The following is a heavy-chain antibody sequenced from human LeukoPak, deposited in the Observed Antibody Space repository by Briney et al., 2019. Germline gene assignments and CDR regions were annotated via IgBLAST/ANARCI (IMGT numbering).Heavy chain of an antibody. D-gene: IGHD6-19*01. V-gene: IGHV1-69*13. CDR2: IIPFFGTA. Sequence: GASVKVSCKASGGTFSSYVINLVRQAPGQGLEWMGGIIPFFGTANYAQKFQGRVTITADESTSTAYMELSSLRSEDTAVYYCATAPYSSGGSTNYYYYYYMDIWGKGTTVTVSS. CDR1: GGTFSSYV. J-gene: IGHJ6*03. CDR3: ATAPYSSGGSTNYYYYYYMDI.